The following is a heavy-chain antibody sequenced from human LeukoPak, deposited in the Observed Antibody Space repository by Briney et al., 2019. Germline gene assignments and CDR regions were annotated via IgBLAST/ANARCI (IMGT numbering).Heavy chain of an antibody. D-gene: IGHD3-10*01. CDR2: ISGSGGST. J-gene: IGHJ4*02. CDR1: GLTFSSYA. Sequence: GGSLRLSCAASGLTFSSYAMGWVRQAPGKGLEWVSTISGSGGSTYYADSVKGRFTISRDNSKNTLYLQMNSLRAEDTAVYYCAKKRGSGSLYFDYWGQGTLVTVSS. CDR3: AKKRGSGSLYFDY. V-gene: IGHV3-23*01.